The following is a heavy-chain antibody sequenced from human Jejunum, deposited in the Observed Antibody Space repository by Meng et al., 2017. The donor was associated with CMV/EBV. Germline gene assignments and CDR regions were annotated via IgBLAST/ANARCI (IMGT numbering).Heavy chain of an antibody. CDR2: IYYGTT. V-gene: IGHV4-61*01. Sequence: TCSVSGGSVNSGSYCWTWIRQPPGKGLEWIGYIYYGTTNYNPSLQSRVTISGDASKNQFSLKLTSVTAADTAVYFCARGGHWSRYFPDWGQGHLVTVSS. CDR3: ARGGHWSRYFPD. D-gene: IGHD1-1*01. J-gene: IGHJ4*02. CDR1: GGSVNSGSYC.